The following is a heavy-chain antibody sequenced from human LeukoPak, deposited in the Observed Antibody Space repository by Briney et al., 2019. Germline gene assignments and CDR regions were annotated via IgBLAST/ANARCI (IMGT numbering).Heavy chain of an antibody. CDR1: GCTFSSYA. D-gene: IGHD3-22*01. V-gene: IGHV1-69*05. J-gene: IGHJ4*02. Sequence: SVKVSCKASGCTFSSYAISWVRQAPGQGLEWMGRIIPIFGTANYAQKFQGRVTITTDESTSTAYMELSSLRSEDTAVYYCARRYYDSSGYYYDDYWGQGTLVTVSS. CDR3: ARRYYDSSGYYYDDY. CDR2: IIPIFGTA.